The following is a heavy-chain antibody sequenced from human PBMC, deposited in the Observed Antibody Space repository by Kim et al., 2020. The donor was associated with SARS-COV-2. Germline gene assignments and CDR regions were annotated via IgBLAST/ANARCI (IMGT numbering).Heavy chain of an antibody. CDR1: GFTFSSYA. CDR3: ARDQYSSGWYDRFAFDI. D-gene: IGHD6-19*01. Sequence: GSLRLSCAASGFTFSSYAMHWVRQAPGKGLEWVAVISYDGSNKYYADSVKGRFTISRDNSKNTLYLQMNSLRAEDTAVYYCARDQYSSGWYDRFAFDIWGQGTMVTVSS. CDR2: ISYDGSNK. J-gene: IGHJ3*02. V-gene: IGHV3-30*04.